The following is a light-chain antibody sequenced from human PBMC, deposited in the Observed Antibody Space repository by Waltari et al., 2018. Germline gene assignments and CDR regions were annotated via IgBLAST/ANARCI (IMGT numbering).Light chain of an antibody. J-gene: IGKJ2*01. CDR1: QSLVHSDGNTY. V-gene: IGKV2-30*02. CDR3: MQGTHWPYT. CDR2: KAF. Sequence: DVVMTQFPVSLPVTLGQPASISCRSSQSLVHSDGNTYLYWFQQRPGQSPRRLMYKAFTGGGGVPDRGRGTGSGIDFTLTISGVEAEGVGVYYCMQGTHWPYTFGQGTKLET.